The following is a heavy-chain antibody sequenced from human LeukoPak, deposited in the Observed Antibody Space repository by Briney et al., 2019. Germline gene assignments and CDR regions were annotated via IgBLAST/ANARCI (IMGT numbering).Heavy chain of an antibody. J-gene: IGHJ5*02. Sequence: SETLSLTCTVSGGSIRSSYYYWGWSRQPREKGLEWIVSIYDSGSTYYNPSLKRRVTISVDTAKNQFSLKLNSVTAADTAVYYCARHYGPWGQGTLVTVSS. D-gene: IGHD3-10*01. CDR1: GGSIRSSYYY. V-gene: IGHV4-39*01. CDR3: ARHYGP. CDR2: IYDSGST.